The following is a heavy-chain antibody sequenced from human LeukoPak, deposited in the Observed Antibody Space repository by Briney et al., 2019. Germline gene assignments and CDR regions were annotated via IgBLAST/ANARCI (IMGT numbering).Heavy chain of an antibody. CDR2: IRGSGDST. CDR3: ASAGATGITPGDY. D-gene: IGHD4-23*01. CDR1: GFTFSNYA. Sequence: GGSLRLSCAASGFTFSNYAMTWVRQPPGKGLEWVSSIRGSGDSTYYADSVKGRFTISRDNSKNTMYLQMSSLRADDSALYYYASAGATGITPGDYWGQGTLVTVSS. J-gene: IGHJ4*02. V-gene: IGHV3-23*01.